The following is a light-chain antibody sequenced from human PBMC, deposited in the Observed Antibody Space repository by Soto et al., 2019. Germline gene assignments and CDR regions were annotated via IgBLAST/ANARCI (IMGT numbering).Light chain of an antibody. CDR1: SSDVGSYKD. Sequence: QSALTQPRSVSGSPGQSVTISCTGTSSDVGSYKDVSWYQHHTGKAPKLMIYDVSERPSGVPDRFSGSKSANTASLTISGLQAEDEANYYCCADADTSYVFGTGTKVTVL. CDR3: CADADTSYV. CDR2: DVS. V-gene: IGLV2-11*01. J-gene: IGLJ1*01.